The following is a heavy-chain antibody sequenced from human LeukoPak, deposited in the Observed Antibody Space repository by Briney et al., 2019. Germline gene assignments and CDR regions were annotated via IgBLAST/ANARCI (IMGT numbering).Heavy chain of an antibody. Sequence: SETLSLTCAISGGSFSGYYWTWIRQPPGKGLEWIGEINHSGSTNYNPSLKSRVTISVAPSRNEFSLKLNSVTAADTAVYYCARPHLTGTNYYYMGVWGKGTTVTVSS. CDR1: GGSFSGYY. D-gene: IGHD1-20*01. V-gene: IGHV4-34*01. CDR3: ARPHLTGTNYYYMGV. J-gene: IGHJ6*03. CDR2: INHSGST.